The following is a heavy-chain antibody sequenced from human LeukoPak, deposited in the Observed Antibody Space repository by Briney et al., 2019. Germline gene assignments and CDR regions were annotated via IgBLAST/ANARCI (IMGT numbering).Heavy chain of an antibody. CDR3: ARATTGTRTVDY. D-gene: IGHD1-7*01. Sequence: GESLKISCKGSGYSFTSYWIGWVRQMPGKGLEWMGIIYPGDSDIRYNPSSQGQVTISADKSITTAYLQWSSLKASDTAMYYCARATTGTRTVDYWGQGTLVTVSS. CDR1: GYSFTSYW. J-gene: IGHJ4*02. V-gene: IGHV5-51*01. CDR2: IYPGDSDI.